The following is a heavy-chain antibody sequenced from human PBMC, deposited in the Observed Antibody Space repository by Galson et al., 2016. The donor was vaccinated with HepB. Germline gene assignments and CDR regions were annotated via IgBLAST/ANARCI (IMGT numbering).Heavy chain of an antibody. J-gene: IGHJ4*02. CDR1: GGSISDFY. D-gene: IGHD4-23*01. CDR2: MSYSGST. V-gene: IGHV4-59*01. CDR3: ARESGDFGGNPFDY. Sequence: ETLSLTCTVSGGSISDFYWNWIRQSPGKGLEWIGYMSYSGSTNYNPSLKSRVTISVDRSTNQFSLKLTSVTAADTAVYYCARESGDFGGNPFDYWGQGTVVTVSS.